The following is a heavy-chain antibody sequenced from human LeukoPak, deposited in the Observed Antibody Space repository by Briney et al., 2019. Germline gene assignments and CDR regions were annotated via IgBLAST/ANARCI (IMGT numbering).Heavy chain of an antibody. Sequence: GESLKISFKGSGYSFTSYWIGWVRQMPGKGLEWMGIIYPGDSDTRYSPSFQGQVTISADKSISTAYLQWSSLKASDTAMYYCAITLAYCGGDCSCFDYWGQGTLATVSS. CDR2: IYPGDSDT. D-gene: IGHD2-21*02. J-gene: IGHJ4*02. CDR1: GYSFTSYW. CDR3: AITLAYCGGDCSCFDY. V-gene: IGHV5-51*01.